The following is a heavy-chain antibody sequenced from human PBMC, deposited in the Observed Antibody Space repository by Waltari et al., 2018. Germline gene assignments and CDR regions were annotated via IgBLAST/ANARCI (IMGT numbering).Heavy chain of an antibody. CDR2: INHGVKT. J-gene: IGHJ4*02. CDR1: EGSFSAFF. Sequence: VRLDQWGTELVKPWETLSLPCAVYEGSFSAFFWSWVRQAPGKGLEWIGEINHGVKTENNPSLKSRLFMSVDPSKNQFSLMLSSVTAADTAVYYCVRSHCIGDSCFRYFDSWGQGTLVTVSS. D-gene: IGHD2-15*01. CDR3: VRSHCIGDSCFRYFDS. V-gene: IGHV4-34*01.